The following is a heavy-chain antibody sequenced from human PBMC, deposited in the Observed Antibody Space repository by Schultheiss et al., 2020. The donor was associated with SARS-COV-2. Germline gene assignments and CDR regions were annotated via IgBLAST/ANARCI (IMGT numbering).Heavy chain of an antibody. Sequence: SETLSLTCTVSGGSISSSSYYWGWIRQPPGKGLEWIGYIYYSGSTNYNPSLKSRVTISVDTSKNQFSLKLSSVTAADTAVYYCARGRQWELLLGAWFDPWGQGTLVTVSS. J-gene: IGHJ5*02. CDR3: ARGRQWELLLGAWFDP. CDR2: IYYSGST. V-gene: IGHV4-61*05. D-gene: IGHD1-26*01. CDR1: GGSISSSSYY.